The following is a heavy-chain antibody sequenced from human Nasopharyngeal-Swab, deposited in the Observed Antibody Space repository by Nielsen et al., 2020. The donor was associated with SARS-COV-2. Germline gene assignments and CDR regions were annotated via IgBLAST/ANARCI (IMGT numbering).Heavy chain of an antibody. CDR2: INPSGGST. CDR3: AKDVETPSIAAAGSDAFDI. D-gene: IGHD6-13*01. Sequence: WVRQAPGQGLEWTGTINPSGGSTSYAQKFQGRVTMTRDTSTSTVYMELSSLRSEDTAVYYCAKDVETPSIAAAGSDAFDIWGQGTMVTVSS. V-gene: IGHV1-46*01. J-gene: IGHJ3*02.